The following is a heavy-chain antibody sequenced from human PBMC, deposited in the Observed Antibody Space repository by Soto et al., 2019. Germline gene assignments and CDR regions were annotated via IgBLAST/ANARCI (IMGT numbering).Heavy chain of an antibody. D-gene: IGHD3-10*01. CDR3: ARGVIY. CDR1: GGSISSSNYY. J-gene: IGHJ4*02. CDR2: IYYSGNT. Sequence: PSETLSITCTVSGGSISSSNYYWAWVRQPPGKGLEWIGSIYYSGNTYYTPSLKSRVTISVDTSKTQFSLKLSSVTAADTAVYYCARGVIYWGQGTLVTVSS. V-gene: IGHV4-39*07.